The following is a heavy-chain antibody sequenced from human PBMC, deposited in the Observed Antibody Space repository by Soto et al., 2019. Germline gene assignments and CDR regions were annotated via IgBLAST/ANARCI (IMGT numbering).Heavy chain of an antibody. Sequence: SVKVSCKASGGAFSSYSISWVLQAPGEGLEWMGGIIPIFGTANYAQKFQGRVTITADESTSTAYMELSSLRSEDTAVYYCASAPKATVTTVSDYGMDVWGQGTTVTVSS. CDR2: IIPIFGTA. CDR1: GGAFSSYS. J-gene: IGHJ6*02. V-gene: IGHV1-69*13. D-gene: IGHD4-4*01. CDR3: ASAPKATVTTVSDYGMDV.